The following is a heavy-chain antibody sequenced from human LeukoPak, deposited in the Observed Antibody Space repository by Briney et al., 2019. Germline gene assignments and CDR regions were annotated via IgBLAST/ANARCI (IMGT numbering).Heavy chain of an antibody. J-gene: IGHJ4*02. CDR2: ISWNSGSI. CDR3: AKEQRGYSYGYALFDY. CDR1: GFSFDDYV. V-gene: IGHV3-9*01. Sequence: GGSLRLSCAASGFSFDDYVMHWVRQAPGKGLEWVSGISWNSGSIGYADSVKGRFTISRDNAKNSLYLQMNSLRAEDTALYYCAKEQRGYSYGYALFDYWGQGTLVTVSS. D-gene: IGHD5-18*01.